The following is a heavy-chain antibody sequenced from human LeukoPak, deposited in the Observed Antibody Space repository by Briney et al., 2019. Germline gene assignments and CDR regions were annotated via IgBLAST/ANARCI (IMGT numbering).Heavy chain of an antibody. CDR2: ISSSSGYI. D-gene: IGHD5-18*01. J-gene: IGHJ4*02. Sequence: PGGSLRLSCAASGFTFSSYSMNWVRQAPGKGLEWASSISSSSGYISYADSVKGRFTVSRDNAKNSLYLQMNSLRAEDTAMYYCARDVSGYSYGLGDYWGQGTLVTVSS. CDR3: ARDVSGYSYGLGDY. CDR1: GFTFSSYS. V-gene: IGHV3-21*01.